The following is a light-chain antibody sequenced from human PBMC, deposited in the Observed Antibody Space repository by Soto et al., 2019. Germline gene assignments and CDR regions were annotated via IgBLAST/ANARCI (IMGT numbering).Light chain of an antibody. Sequence: DIQLTQSPSFLSASVGDRITITCRASQCFRGNLAWYQHKPGKDPKVLISAASSLQSGVPSRFSGSGYGTEFTLTISCLQPEDFATYYCQQLNDYPLTFGGGTKVEIK. J-gene: IGKJ4*02. CDR3: QQLNDYPLT. CDR1: QCFRGN. CDR2: AAS. V-gene: IGKV1-9*01.